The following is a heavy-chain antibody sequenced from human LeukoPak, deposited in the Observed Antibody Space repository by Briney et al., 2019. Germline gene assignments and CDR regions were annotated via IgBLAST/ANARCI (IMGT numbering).Heavy chain of an antibody. Sequence: SETLSLTCTVSGGSISSYYWSWIRQPAGKGLEWIGRIYTSGSTNYNPSLKSRVTISVDTSKNQFSLKLSSVTAADTAVYYCARGVGIAASPDAFDIWGQGTMVTVSS. CDR3: ARGVGIAASPDAFDI. CDR1: GGSISSYY. V-gene: IGHV4-4*07. J-gene: IGHJ3*02. CDR2: IYTSGST. D-gene: IGHD6-13*01.